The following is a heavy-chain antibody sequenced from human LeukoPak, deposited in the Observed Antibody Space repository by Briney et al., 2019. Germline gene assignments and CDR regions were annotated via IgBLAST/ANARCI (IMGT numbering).Heavy chain of an antibody. Sequence: SEALSLTCTVSGYSISSGYYWGWIRQPPGKGLEWTGSNYHSGSTYYGDSVKGRFTISRDNSKNTLYLQMNSLRAEDTAIYYCAKVGVPAPGGFHHWGQGTLVTVSS. CDR3: AKVGVPAPGGFHH. CDR2: NYHSGST. D-gene: IGHD6-13*01. J-gene: IGHJ1*01. CDR1: GYSISSGYY. V-gene: IGHV4-38-2*02.